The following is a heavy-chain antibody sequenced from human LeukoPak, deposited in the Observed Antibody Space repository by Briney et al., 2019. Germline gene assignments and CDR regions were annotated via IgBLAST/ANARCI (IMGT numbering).Heavy chain of an antibody. D-gene: IGHD3-3*01. J-gene: IGHJ4*02. CDR2: INTNTGNP. V-gene: IGHV7-4-1*02. CDR1: GYTFTSYA. CDR3: ARDFQGEYDFWSGYYPNDY. Sequence: ASVKVSCKASGYTFTSYAMNWVRQAPGQGLEWMGWINTNTGNPTYAQGFTGRFVFSLDTSVSTAYLQISSLKAEDTAVYYCARDFQGEYDFWSGYYPNDYWGQGTLVTVSS.